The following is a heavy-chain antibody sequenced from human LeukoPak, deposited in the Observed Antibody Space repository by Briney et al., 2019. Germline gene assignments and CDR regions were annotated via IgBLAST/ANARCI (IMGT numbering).Heavy chain of an antibody. CDR2: ISTNNGNT. CDR1: GYTFTSYD. J-gene: IGHJ5*02. D-gene: IGHD4-23*01. CDR3: ARGVSGVTPP. Sequence: GASVKVSCKTSGYTFTSYDISWVRQAPGQGPEWLGWISTNNGNTHYAQSLQDRVTLTTDTSTSTAYMELRSLKSDDTAVYYCARGVSGVTPPWGQGTLVIVSS. V-gene: IGHV1-18*01.